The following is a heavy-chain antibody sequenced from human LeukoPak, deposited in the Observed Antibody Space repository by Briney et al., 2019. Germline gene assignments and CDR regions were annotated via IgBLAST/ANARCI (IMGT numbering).Heavy chain of an antibody. CDR2: IRYDGSNK. V-gene: IGHV3-30*02. D-gene: IGHD2-15*01. Sequence: PGGSLRLSCAASGFTFSSYGMHWVRQAPGKGLEWVAFIRYDGSNKYYADSVKGRFTISRDNSKNTLYLQMNSLRAEDTAVYYCACYPVVAATQGPDYWGQGTLVTVSS. CDR1: GFTFSSYG. J-gene: IGHJ4*02. CDR3: ACYPVVAATQGPDY.